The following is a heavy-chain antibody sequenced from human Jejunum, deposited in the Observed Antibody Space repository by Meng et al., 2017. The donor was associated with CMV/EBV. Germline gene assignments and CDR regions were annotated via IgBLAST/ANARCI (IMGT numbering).Heavy chain of an antibody. CDR2: ISRSGSDT. J-gene: IGHJ6*02. D-gene: IGHD3-3*01. Sequence: SWVRQAPGNGLEWVSVISRSGSDTYYADSVKGRFTISRDDARKSLYLYMNSLRAEDTAIYYCARDRRDDFWSGYYMETYYDFGMDVWGQGTTVTVSS. V-gene: IGHV3-23*03. CDR3: ARDRRDDFWSGYYMETYYDFGMDV.